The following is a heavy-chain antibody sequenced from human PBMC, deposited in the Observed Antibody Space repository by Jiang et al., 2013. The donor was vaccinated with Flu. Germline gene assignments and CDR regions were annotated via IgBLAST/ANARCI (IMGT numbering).Heavy chain of an antibody. Sequence: YGISWVRQAPGQGLEWMGWISAYNGNTNYAQKLQGRVTMTTDTSTSTAYMELRSLRSDDTAVYYCARAASSSTWFDPWGQGTLVTVSS. CDR1: YG. V-gene: IGHV1-18*01. J-gene: IGHJ5*02. CDR3: ARAASSSTWFDP. CDR2: ISAYNGNT. D-gene: IGHD6-6*01.